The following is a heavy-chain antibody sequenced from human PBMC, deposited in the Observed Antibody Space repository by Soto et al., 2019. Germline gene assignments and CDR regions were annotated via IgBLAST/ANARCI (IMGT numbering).Heavy chain of an antibody. Sequence: SQTLSLTCAISGDSVSSNSAAWNWIRQSPSRGLEWLGRTYYRSKWDYDYAASVKGRININPDTSNSQVSLHLDSVTPDDTAVYYCARDLYSSSWYVSPLGPYWGQGTLVTVSS. D-gene: IGHD6-13*01. J-gene: IGHJ4*02. CDR2: TYYRSKWDY. V-gene: IGHV6-1*01. CDR3: ARDLYSSSWYVSPLGPY. CDR1: GDSVSSNSAA.